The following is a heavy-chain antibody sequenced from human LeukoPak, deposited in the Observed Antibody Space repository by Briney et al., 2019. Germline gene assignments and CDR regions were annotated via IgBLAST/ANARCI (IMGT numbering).Heavy chain of an antibody. CDR2: IKPNSGDT. CDR3: ARFDFWSDYYNRSTDV. J-gene: IGHJ4*02. Sequence: GASVKVSCKTSGYTFTNFGINWVRQAPGQGLEWMGWIKPNSGDTNYAQKFQDRVTMTRDTSISTAYMELSSLRSDDTAVYYCARFDFWSDYYNRSTDVWGQGTLVTVSS. D-gene: IGHD3-3*01. CDR1: GYTFTNFG. V-gene: IGHV1-2*02.